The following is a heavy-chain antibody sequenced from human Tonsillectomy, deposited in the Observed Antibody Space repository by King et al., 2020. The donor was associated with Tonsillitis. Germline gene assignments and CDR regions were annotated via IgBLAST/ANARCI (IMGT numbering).Heavy chain of an antibody. V-gene: IGHV3-30*04. CDR3: ARDKWGDFWGGRIVCALAV. CDR2: ISSDGSYK. J-gene: IGHJ6*02. Sequence: VQLVESGGVVVQPGGSVRLSCAASGFDFSTSAIHWVRQAPGKGLEWVTIISSDGSYKYYADSVKGRFTISRDNSKNTLDLQMNSLRPDDTAVYYCARDKWGDFWGGRIVCALAVWGQGTTVIVSS. CDR1: GFDFSTSA. D-gene: IGHD3-3*01.